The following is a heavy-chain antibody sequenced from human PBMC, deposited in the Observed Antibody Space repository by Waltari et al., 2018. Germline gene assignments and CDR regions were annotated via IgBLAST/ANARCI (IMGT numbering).Heavy chain of an antibody. D-gene: IGHD3-16*02. Sequence: QVQLQQWGAGLLKPSETLSLTCAVYGGSFSGYYWSWIRQPPGKGLEWIGEINHSGSTNYNPSLKSRVTISVDTSKNQVSLKLSSVTAADTAVYYCARGRGYPRGAFDIWGQGTMVTVSS. CDR3: ARGRGYPRGAFDI. CDR2: INHSGST. V-gene: IGHV4-34*01. J-gene: IGHJ3*02. CDR1: GGSFSGYY.